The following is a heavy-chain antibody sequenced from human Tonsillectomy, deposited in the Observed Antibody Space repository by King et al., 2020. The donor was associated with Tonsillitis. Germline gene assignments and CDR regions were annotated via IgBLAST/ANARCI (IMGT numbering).Heavy chain of an antibody. CDR3: ARHGRISRGWYLRSYY. D-gene: IGHD6-19*01. CDR1: GYSFTNYW. CDR2: IYPGDSDT. V-gene: IGHV5-51*01. J-gene: IGHJ4*02. Sequence: QLVQSGAEVKKPGESLKISCKGSGYSFTNYWIGWVRQMPGKGLEWMGIIYPGDSDTRYSPSFQGQVTISADKSISTAYLRWSSLKASDTAMYYCARHGRISRGWYLRSYYWGQGTLVTVSS.